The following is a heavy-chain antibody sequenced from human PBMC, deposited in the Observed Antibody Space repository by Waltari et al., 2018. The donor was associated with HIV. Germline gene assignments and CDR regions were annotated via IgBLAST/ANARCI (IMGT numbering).Heavy chain of an antibody. V-gene: IGHV4-59*01. J-gene: IGHJ4*02. CDR3: ARGSDYDFWSSVNFDY. D-gene: IGHD3-3*01. Sequence: QVQLQESGPGLVKPSETLSLTCTASGAPISSYYWSWIRQPPGKGLEWIGYIYYSGSTNYNPSLKSRVTISVDTSKNQFSLRLSSVTAADTAVYYCARGSDYDFWSSVNFDYWGQGTLVTVSS. CDR2: IYYSGST. CDR1: GAPISSYY.